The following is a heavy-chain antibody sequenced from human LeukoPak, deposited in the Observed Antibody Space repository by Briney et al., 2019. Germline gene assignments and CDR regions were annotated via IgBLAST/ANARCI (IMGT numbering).Heavy chain of an antibody. CDR2: IVEDGSGT. CDR3: ARDPTRRFDL. Sequence: GGSLRLSCATSGFTFSSYWMTWVRQAPGKGLEWVASIVEDGSGTYYLDSVKGRFTFSRDNAKNSLYLQMNSLRGEDTAVYYCARDPTRRFDLWGQGTLVTVSS. J-gene: IGHJ4*02. V-gene: IGHV3-7*01. CDR1: GFTFSSYW.